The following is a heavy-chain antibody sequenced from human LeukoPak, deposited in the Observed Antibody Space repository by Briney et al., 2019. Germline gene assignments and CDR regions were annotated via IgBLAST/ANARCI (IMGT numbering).Heavy chain of an antibody. CDR2: ISYDGSNK. CDR1: GFTFSIYG. J-gene: IGHJ4*02. CDR3: AKDQDYFDY. V-gene: IGHV3-30*18. Sequence: GRSLRLSCAAYGFTFSIYGMHWVRQAPGKGLEWVAVISYDGSNKYYADSVKGRFTISRDNSKNTLYLQMNSLRAEDTAVYYCAKDQDYFDYWGQGTLVTVSS.